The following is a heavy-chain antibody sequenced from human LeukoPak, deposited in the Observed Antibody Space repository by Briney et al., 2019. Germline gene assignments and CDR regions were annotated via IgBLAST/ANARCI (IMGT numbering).Heavy chain of an antibody. V-gene: IGHV3-30*04. D-gene: IGHD6-13*01. J-gene: IGHJ4*02. CDR2: ISYDGSNK. Sequence: GGSLRLSCAASGFTSSSYAMHWVRQAPGKGLEWVAVISYDGSNKYYADSVKGRFTISRDNSKNTLYLQMNSLRAEDTAVYYCARDPGEAYSSSYFDHWGQGTLVTVSS. CDR1: GFTSSSYA. CDR3: ARDPGEAYSSSYFDH.